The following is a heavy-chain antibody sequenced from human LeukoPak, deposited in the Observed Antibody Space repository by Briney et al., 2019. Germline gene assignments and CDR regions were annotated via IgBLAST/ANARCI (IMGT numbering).Heavy chain of an antibody. V-gene: IGHV1-46*01. D-gene: IGHD3-10*01. CDR2: INPSGGST. Sequence: ASVKVSCKASGGTFSSYAISWVRQAPGQGLEWMGIINPSGGSTSYAQKFQGRVTMTRDMSTSTVYMELSSLRSEDTAVYYCARALGVDSDGDYWGQGTPVTVSS. CDR3: ARALGVDSDGDY. J-gene: IGHJ4*02. CDR1: GGTFSSYA.